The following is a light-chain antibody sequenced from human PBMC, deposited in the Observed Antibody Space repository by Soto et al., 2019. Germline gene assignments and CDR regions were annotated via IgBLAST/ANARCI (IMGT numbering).Light chain of an antibody. CDR1: SSDVGSYNL. J-gene: IGLJ1*01. CDR2: DVT. Sequence: QSVLTQPASVSGSPGQSITISCTGTSSDVGSYNLVSWYQQHPGKAPKLMTYDVTKRPSGLSNRFSGSKPGNTASLTISGLQAEDEGDYYCCSYAGYSTYVFGTGTKVTVL. CDR3: CSYAGYSTYV. V-gene: IGLV2-23*02.